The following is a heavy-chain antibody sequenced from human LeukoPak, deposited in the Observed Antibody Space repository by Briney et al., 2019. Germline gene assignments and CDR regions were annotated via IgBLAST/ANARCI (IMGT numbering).Heavy chain of an antibody. V-gene: IGHV3-23*01. D-gene: IGHD5-18*01. Sequence: GGSLRLSCAPSGFTLSTYAMSWVRQTPGKGLEWVSGIGVGDGSTFYADSVKGRFTISRDNSKNTMYLQMNSLRAEDTAIYYCATCGYNYGPTGALFDSWGQGTLVTVSS. CDR1: GFTLSTYA. CDR2: IGVGDGST. J-gene: IGHJ4*02. CDR3: ATCGYNYGPTGALFDS.